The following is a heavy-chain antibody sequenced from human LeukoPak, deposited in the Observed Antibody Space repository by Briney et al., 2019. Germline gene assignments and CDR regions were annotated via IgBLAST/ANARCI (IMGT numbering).Heavy chain of an antibody. CDR1: GFTLSTYA. CDR3: AKGDYGDYKLIDY. CDR2: ISGCGETT. Sequence: GGSLSLSCAASGFTLSTYAMSGVRQAPGKGLEGVSAISGCGETTYYAVSVKRRLTVSRDNSKNTLYVQMNSLRAEDTAVYYCAKGDYGDYKLIDYWGQGTLVTVSS. V-gene: IGHV3-23*01. D-gene: IGHD4-17*01. J-gene: IGHJ4*02.